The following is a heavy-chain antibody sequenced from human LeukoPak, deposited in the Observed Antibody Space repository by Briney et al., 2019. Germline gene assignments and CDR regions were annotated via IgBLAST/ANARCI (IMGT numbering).Heavy chain of an antibody. V-gene: IGHV4-39*07. CDR2: IFYSGST. D-gene: IGHD6-19*01. Sequence: SETLSLTCTVSGGSISTSSYYWGWVRQPPGKGLEWIGNIFYSGSTYYNPSLKSRVTISVDTSKNQFSLKLSSVTAADTAVYYCARAKSVAAPRLFDYWGQGTLVTVSS. CDR3: ARAKSVAAPRLFDY. J-gene: IGHJ4*02. CDR1: GGSISTSSYY.